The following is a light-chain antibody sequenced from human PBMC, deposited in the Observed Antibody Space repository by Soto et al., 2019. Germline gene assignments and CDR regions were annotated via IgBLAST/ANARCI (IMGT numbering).Light chain of an antibody. Sequence: EIVLTQSPGTLSLSPGQRATLSCRASQSVSSSYLAWYQQKPGQAPRLLIYGASSRATGIPDRFSGSGSGTDFTLTISRPEPEDFAVYCCQQYGSSPWTFGQGTKVEIK. CDR3: QQYGSSPWT. V-gene: IGKV3-20*01. J-gene: IGKJ1*01. CDR2: GAS. CDR1: QSVSSSY.